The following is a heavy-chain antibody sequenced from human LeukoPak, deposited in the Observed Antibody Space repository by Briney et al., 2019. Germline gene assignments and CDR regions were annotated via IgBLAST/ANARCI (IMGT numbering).Heavy chain of an antibody. CDR1: GFTFSNYW. CDR2: INGDGSST. V-gene: IGHV3-74*01. CDR3: ASAAGPFDH. J-gene: IGHJ4*02. D-gene: IGHD6-13*01. Sequence: QPGGSLRLSCAASGFTFSNYWMHWVRQAPGKGLVWVSRINGDGSSTSNADSVKGRFTVSRDNSKNTLYLQMNTLRADDTAVYFCASAAGPFDHWGQGTLVTVSS.